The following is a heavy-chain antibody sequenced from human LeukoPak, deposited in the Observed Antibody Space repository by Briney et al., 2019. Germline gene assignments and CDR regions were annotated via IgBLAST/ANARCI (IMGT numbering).Heavy chain of an antibody. CDR2: INPNNGDT. D-gene: IGHD3-3*01. J-gene: IGHJ5*01. CDR3: AADLRFLEWSDS. V-gene: IGHV1-2*02. CDR1: GYTFTAYY. Sequence: ASVKVSCKAPGYTFTAYYMHWVRQAPGQGLEWMGWINPNNGDTNYAQKFQGRVTMTRDTSISTTYMELSRLRSDDTAVYYCAADLRFLEWSDSWGQGTLVTVSS.